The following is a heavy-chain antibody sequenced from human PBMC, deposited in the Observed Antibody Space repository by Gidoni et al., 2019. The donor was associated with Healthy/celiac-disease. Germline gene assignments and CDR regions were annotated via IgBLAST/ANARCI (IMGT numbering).Heavy chain of an antibody. CDR3: ARAIAAAGGYYYYGMDV. CDR1: GFTFSDYY. D-gene: IGHD6-13*01. V-gene: IGHV3-11*01. J-gene: IGHJ6*02. Sequence: QVQLVESGGGLVKPGGSLRLSCAASGFTFSDYYMSWIRQDPGTGLEWVSYISSSGSTIYYADSVKGRFTSSRDNAKNSLYLQMNSLRVGDTAVYYCARAIAAAGGYYYYGMDVWGQGTTVTVSS. CDR2: ISSSGSTI.